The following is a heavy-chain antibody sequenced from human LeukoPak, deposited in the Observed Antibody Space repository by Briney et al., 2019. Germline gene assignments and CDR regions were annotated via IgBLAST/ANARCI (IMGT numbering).Heavy chain of an antibody. CDR3: SRNGLVDFDY. CDR1: GFAFDDFA. Sequence: PGGSLRLSCTTSGFAFDDFAMSWVRQPAGKGLEWVSFIRRRAYGGAAEYAASVKGRFIISRDDSKGIAYLQMNSLKTEDTAVYYCSRNGLVDFDYWGQGSRVIVSP. V-gene: IGHV3-49*04. J-gene: IGHJ4*02. CDR2: IRRRAYGGAA.